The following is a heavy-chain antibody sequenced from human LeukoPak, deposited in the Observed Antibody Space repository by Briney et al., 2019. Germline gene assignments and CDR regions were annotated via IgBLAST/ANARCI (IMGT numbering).Heavy chain of an antibody. V-gene: IGHV3-48*01. CDR3: ARGTVAGKAPY. Sequence: PGGSLRLSCAASGFTFSSHSMNWVRQAPGKGLEWVSYISSSGSTIYYADSVKGRFSICRDNAKNSLHLQMNSLRVEDTAVYYCARGTVAGKAPYWGQGTLVTVSS. CDR2: ISSSGSTI. J-gene: IGHJ4*02. D-gene: IGHD6-19*01. CDR1: GFTFSSHS.